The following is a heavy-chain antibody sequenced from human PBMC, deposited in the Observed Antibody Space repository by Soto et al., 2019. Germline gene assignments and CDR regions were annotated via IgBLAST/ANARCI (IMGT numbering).Heavy chain of an antibody. CDR2: IIPIFGTA. D-gene: IGHD2-15*01. Sequence: QVQLVQSGAEVKKPGSSVKVSCKASGGTFSSYAISWVRQAPGQGLEWMGGIIPIFGTANYAQKFQGRVTITADKSTSTAYMELSSLRSEDTAVYYCARVGDCSGGSCSWYFDYWGQGTLVTVSS. CDR1: GGTFSSYA. J-gene: IGHJ4*02. V-gene: IGHV1-69*06. CDR3: ARVGDCSGGSCSWYFDY.